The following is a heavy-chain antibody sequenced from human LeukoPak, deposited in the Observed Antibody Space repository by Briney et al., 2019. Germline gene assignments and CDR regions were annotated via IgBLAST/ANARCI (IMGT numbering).Heavy chain of an antibody. Sequence: SETLSRTCSVSGGSISSYYWSWLRQPPGKGLEWIGYISYSGSTNFNPSLKSRVTISLDTSKNQFSLKLSSVTAADTAVYYCAREGTAGTNLNWFDPWGQGTLVTVSS. V-gene: IGHV4-59*01. D-gene: IGHD1-1*01. CDR3: AREGTAGTNLNWFDP. CDR1: GGSISSYY. J-gene: IGHJ5*02. CDR2: ISYSGST.